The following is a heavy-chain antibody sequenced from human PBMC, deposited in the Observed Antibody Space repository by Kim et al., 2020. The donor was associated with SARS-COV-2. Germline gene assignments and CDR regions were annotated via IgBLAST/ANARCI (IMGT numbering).Heavy chain of an antibody. Sequence: GGSLRLSCAASGFTFSSYGMHWVRQAPGKGLEWVAVISYDGSNKYYADSVKGRFTISRDNSKNTLYLQMNSLRAEDTAVYYCAKAPRAAAGHFDYWGQGTLVTVSS. CDR1: GFTFSSYG. CDR2: ISYDGSNK. V-gene: IGHV3-30*18. D-gene: IGHD6-13*01. J-gene: IGHJ4*02. CDR3: AKAPRAAAGHFDY.